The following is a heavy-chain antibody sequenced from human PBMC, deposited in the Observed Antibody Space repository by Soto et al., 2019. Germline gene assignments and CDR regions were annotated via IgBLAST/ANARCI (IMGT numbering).Heavy chain of an antibody. CDR3: ARDGGGTEYSSSPVDY. CDR1: GYTFTYRY. Sequence: SVKVSCKASGYTFTYRYLHWVRQAPGQGLEWMGWINPYNGSTNYAQKFQDRVTITRDTSISTAYMELSRLRSDDTAVYYCARDGGGTEYSSSPVDYWGQGTLVTVSS. V-gene: IGHV1-45*02. D-gene: IGHD6-6*01. J-gene: IGHJ4*02. CDR2: INPYNGST.